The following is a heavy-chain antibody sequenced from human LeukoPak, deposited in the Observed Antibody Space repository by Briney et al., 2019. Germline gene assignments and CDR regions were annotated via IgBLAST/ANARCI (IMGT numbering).Heavy chain of an antibody. CDR3: ARCYYDSSGYYQGGYYFDY. CDR1: GYTFTSYY. J-gene: IGHJ4*02. Sequence: ASVKVSCKASGYTFTSYYMHWVRQAPGQGLEWMGIINPSGGSTSYAQKFQGKVTMTRDTSTSTVYMELSSLRSEDTAVYYCARCYYDSSGYYQGGYYFDYWGQGTLVTVSS. CDR2: INPSGGST. D-gene: IGHD3-22*01. V-gene: IGHV1-46*01.